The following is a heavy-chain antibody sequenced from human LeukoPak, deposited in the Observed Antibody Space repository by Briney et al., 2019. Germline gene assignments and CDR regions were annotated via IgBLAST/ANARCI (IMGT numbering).Heavy chain of an antibody. CDR3: ARKGEWGYDYPPFFDY. CDR1: GFTFNTAY. CDR2: IKQDGSEK. V-gene: IGHV3-7*03. D-gene: IGHD5-12*01. J-gene: IGHJ4*02. Sequence: PGGSLRLSCAASGFTFNTAYMSWLRQTPGKGLEWVANIKQDGSEKYYVDSVKGRFTISRDNAKNSLYLQMNSLRAEDTAVYYCARKGEWGYDYPPFFDYWGQGTLVTVSS.